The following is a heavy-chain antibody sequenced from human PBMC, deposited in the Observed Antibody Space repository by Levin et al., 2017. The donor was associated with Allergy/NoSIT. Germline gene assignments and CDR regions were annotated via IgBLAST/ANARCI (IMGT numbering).Heavy chain of an antibody. Sequence: GWSLRLSCDASGFTLTEYAMSWVRQAPGKGLEWVSVISGGGFNTYYGDSVKGRFTVSRDNSKNTLYLELNSLRAEDTAVYYCAKKQGGTSGFSFDVWGQGTMVTVSS. CDR2: ISGGGFNT. CDR3: AKKQGGTSGFSFDV. V-gene: IGHV3-23*03. CDR1: GFTLTEYA. D-gene: IGHD1-26*01. J-gene: IGHJ3*01.